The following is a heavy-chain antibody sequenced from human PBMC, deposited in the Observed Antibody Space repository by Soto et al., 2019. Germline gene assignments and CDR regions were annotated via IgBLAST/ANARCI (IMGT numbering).Heavy chain of an antibody. CDR1: GFTFSSYA. Sequence: EVQLLESGGGLVQPGGSLRLSCAASGFTFSSYAMSWVRQAPGKGLEWVSAISGSGGSTYYADSVKGRFTISRDNSKNTMYLQVNGLRAEDTAVYYCAYSSTPFDYWGQGTLVTVSS. D-gene: IGHD6-13*01. V-gene: IGHV3-23*01. CDR3: AYSSTPFDY. CDR2: ISGSGGST. J-gene: IGHJ4*02.